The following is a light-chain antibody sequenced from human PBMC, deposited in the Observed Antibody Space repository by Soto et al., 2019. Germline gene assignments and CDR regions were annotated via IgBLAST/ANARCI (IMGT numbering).Light chain of an antibody. V-gene: IGKV3-20*01. CDR2: GAS. Sequence: EIVLTQSPGTLSLSPGERATLSCRASQSVTSSYLAWYQQKPGQAPRLLISGASSRATGIPDRFSGSGSGTDFSLTISRLEPEGFAVYYCLQYGSSPTFGGGTKVEI. CDR3: LQYGSSPT. J-gene: IGKJ4*01. CDR1: QSVTSSY.